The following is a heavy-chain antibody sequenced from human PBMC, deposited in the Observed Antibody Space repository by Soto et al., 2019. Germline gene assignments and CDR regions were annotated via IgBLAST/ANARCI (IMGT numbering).Heavy chain of an antibody. J-gene: IGHJ6*03. D-gene: IGHD3-10*01. Sequence: ASLNLSCNASGYTYTSYHIGWLSQTNGQGLEWMGRMNPNSGNTGYAQKFQGRVTMTRNTSISTAYTELSSLRSEDTAVYYCVRGFRESPNAYYYMDVWGKGTTVTVSS. CDR3: VRGFRESPNAYYYMDV. CDR2: MNPNSGNT. CDR1: GYTYTSYH. V-gene: IGHV1-8*01.